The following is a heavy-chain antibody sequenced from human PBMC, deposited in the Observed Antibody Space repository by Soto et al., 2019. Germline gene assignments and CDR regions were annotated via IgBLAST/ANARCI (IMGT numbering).Heavy chain of an antibody. CDR2: MNPNSGNT. V-gene: IGHV1-8*01. CDR1: GYTFKRHD. CDR3: AREGLYGSSQDNTFDF. D-gene: IGHD6-19*01. J-gene: IGHJ3*01. Sequence: VQLVQSGAEVKKSGASVRISCKASGYTFKRHDINWVRQATGQGPEWIGWMNPNSGNTGYAQKFQGRVTMTRDSSITTAYMDLSSLTSEDTAIYYCAREGLYGSSQDNTFDFWGQGTMVTVSS.